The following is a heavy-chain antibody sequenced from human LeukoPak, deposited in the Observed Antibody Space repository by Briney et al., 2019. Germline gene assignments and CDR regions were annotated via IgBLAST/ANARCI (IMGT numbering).Heavy chain of an antibody. Sequence: SETLSLTCAVSGGSFSGYYWSWIRQPPGKGLEWIGEINHSGSTNYNPYLKSRVTISVDTSKNQFSLKLSSVTAADTAVYYCARLWRGYSYGSSTYYYYMDVWGKGTTVTVSS. CDR3: ARLWRGYSYGSSTYYYYMDV. D-gene: IGHD5-18*01. J-gene: IGHJ6*03. CDR1: GGSFSGYY. V-gene: IGHV4-34*01. CDR2: INHSGST.